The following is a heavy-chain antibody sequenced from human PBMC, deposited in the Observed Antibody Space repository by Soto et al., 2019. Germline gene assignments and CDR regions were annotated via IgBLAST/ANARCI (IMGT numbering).Heavy chain of an antibody. CDR1: GGTFSSYA. J-gene: IGHJ5*02. CDR2: IIPIFGTA. CDR3: ARDPTVRITGNPSPHP. Sequence: ASVKVSCKASGGTFSSYAISWVRQAPGQGLEWMGGIIPIFGTANYAQKFQGRVTITADESTSTAYMELSSLRSEDTAVYYCARDPTVRITGNPSPHPWGQGTLVTVSS. V-gene: IGHV1-69*13. D-gene: IGHD1-20*01.